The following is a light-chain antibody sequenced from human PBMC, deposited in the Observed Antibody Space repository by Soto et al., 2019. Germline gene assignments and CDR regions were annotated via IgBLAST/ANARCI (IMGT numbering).Light chain of an antibody. CDR2: EVS. V-gene: IGLV2-18*02. CDR3: TSYTGSSTIVV. J-gene: IGLJ2*01. Sequence: QSALTQPPSVSGSPGQSVTISCTGTSSDVGSYNRVSWYQQPPGTAPKLMIYEVSNRPSGVPDRFSGSKSANTASLPISGLHAEDEADYYCTSYTGSSTIVVFGGGTKLTVL. CDR1: SSDVGSYNR.